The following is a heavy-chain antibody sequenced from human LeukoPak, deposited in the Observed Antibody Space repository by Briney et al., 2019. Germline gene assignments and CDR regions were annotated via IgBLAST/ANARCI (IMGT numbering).Heavy chain of an antibody. Sequence: SETLSFTCTASGGSISSYYWSWIRQPPGKGLEWIGYIYYSGSTNYNPSLKSRVTISVDSSKNQFSLKLSSVTAADTAVYYCARRFDTSGWVDYWGQGTLVTVSS. CDR1: GGSISSYY. CDR2: IYYSGST. J-gene: IGHJ4*02. D-gene: IGHD6-19*01. V-gene: IGHV4-59*08. CDR3: ARRFDTSGWVDY.